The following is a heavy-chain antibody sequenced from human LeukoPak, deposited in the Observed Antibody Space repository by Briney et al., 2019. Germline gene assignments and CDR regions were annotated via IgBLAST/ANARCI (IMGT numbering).Heavy chain of an antibody. CDR3: ARDRSYSSGWRHDAFDI. J-gene: IGHJ3*02. D-gene: IGHD6-19*01. V-gene: IGHV1-18*01. CDR2: ISAYNGNT. Sequence: ASVKVSCKASGYTFTNYGISWVRQAPGQGLEWMGWISAYNGNTNYAQKFQGRVTMTTDTSTSTAYMELRSLRSDDTAVYYCARDRSYSSGWRHDAFDIWGQGTMVTVSS. CDR1: GYTFTNYG.